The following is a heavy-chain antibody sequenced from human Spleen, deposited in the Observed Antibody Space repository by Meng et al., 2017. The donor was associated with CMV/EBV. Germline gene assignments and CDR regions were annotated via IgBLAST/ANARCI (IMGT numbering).Heavy chain of an antibody. CDR1: GDSTSSCT. D-gene: IGHD3-10*01. V-gene: IGHV4-4*07. Sequence: APVLLRPSESLSLTCTVCGDSTSSCTWGWFRQPAGKGLEWIGRIYTSGSTNYNPSLKSRVTMSVDTSKNQFSLKLSSVTAADTAVYYCARIEGLWFGELLGWFDPWGQGTLVTVSS. J-gene: IGHJ5*02. CDR3: ARIEGLWFGELLGWFDP. CDR2: IYTSGST.